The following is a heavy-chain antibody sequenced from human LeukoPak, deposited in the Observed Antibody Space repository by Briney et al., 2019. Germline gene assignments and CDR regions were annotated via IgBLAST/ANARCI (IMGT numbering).Heavy chain of an antibody. Sequence: GGSLRHSCAASGFTFSSYWMSWVRQAPGKGLEWVANIKQDGSEKYYVDSVKGRFTISRDNAKNSLYLQMNSLRAEDTAVYYCARGYDFWSGYVDYWGQGTLVTVSS. CDR2: IKQDGSEK. J-gene: IGHJ4*02. CDR3: ARGYDFWSGYVDY. V-gene: IGHV3-7*04. CDR1: GFTFSSYW. D-gene: IGHD3-3*01.